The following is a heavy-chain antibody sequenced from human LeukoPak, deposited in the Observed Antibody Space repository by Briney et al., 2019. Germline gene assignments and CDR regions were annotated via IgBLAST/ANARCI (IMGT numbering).Heavy chain of an antibody. CDR3: ARGITDLAPAY. Sequence: SETLSLTCTVSGGSISSYFWSWIRQPPGKGLEWIGYIYYSGSTNYNPSLESRVTISVDTSKNQFSLKLSSVTAADTAVYYCARGITDLAPAYWGQGTLVTVSS. D-gene: IGHD3-10*01. CDR2: IYYSGST. J-gene: IGHJ4*02. CDR1: GGSISSYF. V-gene: IGHV4-59*01.